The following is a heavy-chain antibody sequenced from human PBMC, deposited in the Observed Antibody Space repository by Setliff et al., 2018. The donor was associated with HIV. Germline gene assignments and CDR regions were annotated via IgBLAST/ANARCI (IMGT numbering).Heavy chain of an antibody. D-gene: IGHD2-15*01. CDR2: LYVSGDT. CDR1: DDPISSYY. J-gene: IGHJ6*03. CDR3: ALTGHRLLRGYMDV. V-gene: IGHV4-4*07. Sequence: PSETLSLTCYVTDDPISSYYWSWVRQPAGKGLEWIGRLYVSGDTNYNPSLKSRVTMSLDTSKKHFSLNLKSVTAADMAVYYCALTGHRLLRGYMDVWGKGTTVTSP.